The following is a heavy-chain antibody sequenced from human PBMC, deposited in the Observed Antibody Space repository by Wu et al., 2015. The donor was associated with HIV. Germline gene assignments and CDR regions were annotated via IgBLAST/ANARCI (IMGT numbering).Heavy chain of an antibody. J-gene: IGHJ2*01. CDR2: INPNSGGT. V-gene: IGHV1-2*02. D-gene: IGHD3-22*01. Sequence: QVQLVQSGAEVKKPGASVKVSCKASGYTFTSYYMHWVRQAPGQGLEWMGWINPNSGGTNYAQKFQGRVTMTRDTSISTAYMELSRLRSDDTAVYYCARDAADYYDSSGYSNYWYLISGAVAPWSLSPQ. CDR3: ARDAADYYDSSGYSNYWYLIS. CDR1: GYTFTSYY.